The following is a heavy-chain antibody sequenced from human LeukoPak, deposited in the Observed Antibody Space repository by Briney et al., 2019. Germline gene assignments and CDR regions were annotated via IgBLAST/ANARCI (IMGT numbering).Heavy chain of an antibody. V-gene: IGHV4-59*11. CDR3: ARDLVTVTKGFDI. CDR1: GDSFSSHY. CDR2: ISYIGTT. J-gene: IGHJ3*02. Sequence: SETLSLTCAVSGDSFSSHYWTWIRQAPGRGLEWVGYISYIGTTNYNPSLKSRVAISIDTSKNQFSLKLTSVTTADTAVYYCARDLVTVTKGFDIWGLGTMVSVSS. D-gene: IGHD4-17*01.